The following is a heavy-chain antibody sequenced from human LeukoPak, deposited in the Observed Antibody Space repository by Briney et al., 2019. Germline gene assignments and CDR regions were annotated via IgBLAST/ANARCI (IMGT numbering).Heavy chain of an antibody. J-gene: IGHJ6*03. CDR1: GGSFGGYY. D-gene: IGHD1-26*01. Sequence: PSETLSLTCAVYGGSFGGYYWSWIRQPPGKGLEWIGEINHSGNTNYNPSLKSRVTILVDTSKNQFSLKLSSVTAADTAVYYCARGGGFYYYMDVWDKGTTVTVSS. CDR2: INHSGNT. V-gene: IGHV4-34*01. CDR3: ARGGGFYYYMDV.